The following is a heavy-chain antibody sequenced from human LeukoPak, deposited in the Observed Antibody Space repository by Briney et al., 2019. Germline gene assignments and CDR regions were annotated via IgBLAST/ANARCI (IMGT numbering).Heavy chain of an antibody. CDR1: GGTFSSYA. CDR3: ARVVAYYYDSSGCLAGGYFDY. CDR2: IIPILGIA. Sequence: GASVKVSCKASGGTFSSYAISWVRQAPGQGLEWMGRIIPILGIANYAQKFQGRVTITADKSTSTVYMELSSLRSEDTAVYYCARVVAYYYDSSGCLAGGYFDYWGQGTLVTVSS. J-gene: IGHJ4*02. V-gene: IGHV1-69*04. D-gene: IGHD3-22*01.